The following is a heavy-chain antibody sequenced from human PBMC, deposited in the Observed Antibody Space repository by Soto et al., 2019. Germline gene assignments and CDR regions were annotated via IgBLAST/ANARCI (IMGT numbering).Heavy chain of an antibody. Sequence: TLSLTCTVSGGSISSGDYYWSWIRQPPGKGLEWSGYIYYSGSTYYNPSLKSRVTITVDTSKNQFSLKLSSVTAADTAEYYCSRDNILGILYGGMDVWGQGTTVTVSS. V-gene: IGHV4-30-4*01. CDR3: SRDNILGILYGGMDV. CDR2: IYYSGST. CDR1: GGSISSGDYY. J-gene: IGHJ6*02. D-gene: IGHD3-3*01.